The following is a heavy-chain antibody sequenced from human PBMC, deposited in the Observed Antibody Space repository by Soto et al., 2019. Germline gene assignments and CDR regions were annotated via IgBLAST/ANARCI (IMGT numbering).Heavy chain of an antibody. CDR1: GGSISSGDYY. D-gene: IGHD2-2*01. CDR3: ARVPAVYCSSTSCYPAGFDP. J-gene: IGHJ5*02. CDR2: IYYSGST. Sequence: SETLSLTCTVSGGSISSGDYYWSWIRQPPGKGLEWIGYIYYSGSTYYNPSLKSRVTITVDTSKNQFSLKLSSVTAADTAVYYCARVPAVYCSSTSCYPAGFDPWGQGTLVTVSS. V-gene: IGHV4-30-4*01.